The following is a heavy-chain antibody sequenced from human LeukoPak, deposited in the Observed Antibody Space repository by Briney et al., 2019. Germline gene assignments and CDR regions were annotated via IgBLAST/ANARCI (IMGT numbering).Heavy chain of an antibody. CDR3: ARDLPNSSGWYGY. V-gene: IGHV3-21*01. D-gene: IGHD6-19*01. CDR2: ISSSSSYI. CDR1: GFTFSSYS. Sequence: PGGSLRLSCAASGFTFSSYSMNWVRQAPGKVLEWVSSISSSSSYIYYADSVKGRFTISRDNAKNSLYLQMNSLRAEDTAVYYCARDLPNSSGWYGYWGQGTLVTVSS. J-gene: IGHJ4*02.